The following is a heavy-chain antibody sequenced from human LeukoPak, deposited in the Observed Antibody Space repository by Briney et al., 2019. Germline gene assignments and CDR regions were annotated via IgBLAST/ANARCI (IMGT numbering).Heavy chain of an antibody. J-gene: IGHJ4*02. D-gene: IGHD3-10*01. CDR3: ARGVRGVITNRAFDY. V-gene: IGHV4-59*01. Sequence: SETLSLTCTVSGGSISSYYWSWIRQPPGKGLEWIGYIYYSGSTNYNPSLKSRVTISVDTSKNQFSLKLSSVTAADTAVYYCARGVRGVITNRAFDYWGQGTLVTVSS. CDR1: GGSISSYY. CDR2: IYYSGST.